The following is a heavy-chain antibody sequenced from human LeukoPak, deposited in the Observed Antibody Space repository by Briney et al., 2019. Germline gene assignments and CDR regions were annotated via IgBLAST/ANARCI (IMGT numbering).Heavy chain of an antibody. Sequence: GGSLRLSCAASGFTFNDYYMSWIRQAPGKGLEWVSYISSSGSTIYYADSVKGRFTISRDNAKNSLYLQMNSLRAEDMAVYYCARDRDSYGTFDYWGQGILVTVSS. CDR2: ISSSGSTI. D-gene: IGHD5-18*01. CDR3: ARDRDSYGTFDY. V-gene: IGHV3-11*01. CDR1: GFTFNDYY. J-gene: IGHJ4*02.